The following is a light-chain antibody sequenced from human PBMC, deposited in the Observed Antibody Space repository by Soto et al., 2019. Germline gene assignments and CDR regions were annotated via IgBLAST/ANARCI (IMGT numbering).Light chain of an antibody. J-gene: IGKJ2*01. CDR2: DAS. CDR3: HQYGNSPQT. Sequence: EIVLTQSPGTLSLSPGERATLSCRASQSVSSSYLAWYQQKPGQAPRLLIFDASSRATGIPDRFSGSASGTDFTLTITRLEPEDFAVHYCHQYGNSPQTFGQGTKLEI. CDR1: QSVSSSY. V-gene: IGKV3-20*01.